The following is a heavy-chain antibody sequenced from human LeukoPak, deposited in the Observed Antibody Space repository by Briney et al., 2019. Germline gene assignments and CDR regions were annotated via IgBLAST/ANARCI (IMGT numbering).Heavy chain of an antibody. CDR2: ISGSGGST. Sequence: QPGGSLRLSCAASGFTFSSYAMSWVSQAPGKGLEWVSAISGSGGSTYYADSVKGRFTISRDNSKNTLYLQMNSLRAEDTAVYYCAKAKYYFGGNYFDYWGQGTLVTVSS. CDR3: AKAKYYFGGNYFDY. J-gene: IGHJ4*02. D-gene: IGHD3-10*01. CDR1: GFTFSSYA. V-gene: IGHV3-23*01.